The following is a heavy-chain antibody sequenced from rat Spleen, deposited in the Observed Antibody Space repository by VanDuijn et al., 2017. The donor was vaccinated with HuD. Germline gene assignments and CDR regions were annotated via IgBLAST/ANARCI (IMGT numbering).Heavy chain of an antibody. Sequence: EVQLVESGGGLVQPGRSMKLSCAASGFTFSDYDMSWVRQAPRKSLEWVATINYDGSSIYYRDSVKGRLTISRDNAKRTLYLQMDSLRSEDTATYYCTTDLELGYWGQGVMVTVSS. D-gene: IGHD5-1*01. CDR2: INYDGSSI. V-gene: IGHV5-7*01. J-gene: IGHJ2*01. CDR3: TTDLELGY. CDR1: GFTFSDYD.